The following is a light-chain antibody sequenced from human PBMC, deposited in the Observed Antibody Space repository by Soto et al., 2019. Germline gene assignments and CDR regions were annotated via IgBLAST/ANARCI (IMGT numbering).Light chain of an antibody. CDR1: QSVLYSSDNKNY. CDR2: WAS. V-gene: IGKV4-1*01. Sequence: DIVMTQSPDSLAVSLGERATINCKSSQSVLYSSDNKNYLAWYQQKPGQPPKVLIYWASTRESGVPDRFSGSGSGTECTLTISSLQAEDVAVYYCQQYYSTPLTFGGGTKVEIK. J-gene: IGKJ4*01. CDR3: QQYYSTPLT.